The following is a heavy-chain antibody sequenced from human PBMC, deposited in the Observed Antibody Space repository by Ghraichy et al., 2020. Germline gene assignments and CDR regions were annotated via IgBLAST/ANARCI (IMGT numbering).Heavy chain of an antibody. V-gene: IGHV4-61*01. CDR1: GGSVSSGSYY. CDR3: AREGVSKERDGYNFDY. J-gene: IGHJ4*02. Sequence: SETLSLTCTVSGGSVSSGSYYWSWIRQPPGKGLEWIGYIYYSGSTNYNPSLKSRVTISVDTSKNQFSLKLSSVTAADTAVYYCAREGVSKERDGYNFDYWGQGTLVTVSS. D-gene: IGHD5-24*01. CDR2: IYYSGST.